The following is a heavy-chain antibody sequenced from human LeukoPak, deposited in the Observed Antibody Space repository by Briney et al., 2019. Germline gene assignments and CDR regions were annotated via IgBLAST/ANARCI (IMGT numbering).Heavy chain of an antibody. J-gene: IGHJ5*02. CDR3: SREGYSCPNWFDT. V-gene: IGHV4-39*07. Sequence: SETLSLTCNVSGGSISSSRSYWGRIRQPPGKGLEWVGSIYYNGDTYYNPSFKSRVSMSVDTAKNQISLILTSVTAADTAVYYCSREGYSCPNWFDTWGQGTLVTVSS. CDR2: IYYNGDT. CDR1: GGSISSSRSY. D-gene: IGHD4-11*01.